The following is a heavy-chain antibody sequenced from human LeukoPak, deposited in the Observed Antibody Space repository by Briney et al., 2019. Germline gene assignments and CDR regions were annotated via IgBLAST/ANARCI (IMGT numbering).Heavy chain of an antibody. CDR3: ARWEDGYNVGFDH. J-gene: IGHJ5*02. D-gene: IGHD5-24*01. CDR1: GYTFTIYG. Sequence: ASVTVSCKASGYTFTIYGISWVRQAPGQGLEWMGWISAYNGNTNYAQKLQGRVTMTTDTSTSTAYMELRSLRSDDTAVYYCARWEDGYNVGFDHWGQGTLVTVSS. CDR2: ISAYNGNT. V-gene: IGHV1-18*01.